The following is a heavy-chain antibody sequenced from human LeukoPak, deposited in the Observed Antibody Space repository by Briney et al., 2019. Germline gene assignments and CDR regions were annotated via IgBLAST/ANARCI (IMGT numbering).Heavy chain of an antibody. CDR1: GFSFSSYA. J-gene: IGHJ4*02. D-gene: IGHD5-18*01. V-gene: IGHV3-23*01. CDR2: ISGTGGST. Sequence: PGGSLRLSCAVSGFSFSSYAMSWVRQAPGKGLEWVSGISGTGGSTYDADSVKGRFTISRDNSKNTLFLQMHSLRAEDTAVYYRAKAGRGTAMVPIDYWGQGTLVTVSS. CDR3: AKAGRGTAMVPIDY.